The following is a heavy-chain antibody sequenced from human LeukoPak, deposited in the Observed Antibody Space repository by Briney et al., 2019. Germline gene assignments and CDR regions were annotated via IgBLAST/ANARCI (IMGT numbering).Heavy chain of an antibody. CDR3: AKGEADLDY. Sequence: GGSLRLSCEASGFTFSSYGMSWVRQAPGKGLEWVSGISYSGGSTYYADSVKGRFTISRDSSKNTLYLQMSSLRADDTAVYYCAKGEADLDYWGQGTLVTVSS. V-gene: IGHV3-23*01. CDR2: ISYSGGST. J-gene: IGHJ4*02. CDR1: GFTFSSYG. D-gene: IGHD1-26*01.